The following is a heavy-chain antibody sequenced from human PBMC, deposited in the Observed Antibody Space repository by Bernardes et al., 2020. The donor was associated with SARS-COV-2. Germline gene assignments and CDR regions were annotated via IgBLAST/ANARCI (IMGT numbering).Heavy chain of an antibody. D-gene: IGHD2-2*01. CDR1: GFTFSSYS. CDR2: ISYDSSYI. Sequence: GGSLRLSCAASGFTFSSYSMSWVRQAPEKGLEWVSAISYDSSYIFYADSMKGRFTISRDNARNSLYLQMNSLRAEDTAVYYCARARYCSSTKCGIKNNGVDVWGQGTTVTVSS. J-gene: IGHJ6*02. CDR3: ARARYCSSTKCGIKNNGVDV. V-gene: IGHV3-21*01.